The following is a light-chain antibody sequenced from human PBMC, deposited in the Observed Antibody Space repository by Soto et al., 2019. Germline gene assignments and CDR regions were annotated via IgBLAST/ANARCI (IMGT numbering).Light chain of an antibody. CDR3: QQTSDFPFT. CDR2: GAS. CDR1: QNITTF. J-gene: IGKJ3*01. Sequence: DIQMTQSPSSLSASRGDRVTITCRASQNITTFLHWYHQKPGKAPKLLIYGASNLQSGVLSRFSASGSGTYFTLTITSLQPEDFASYYCQQTSDFPFTFGPGTTVD. V-gene: IGKV1-39*01.